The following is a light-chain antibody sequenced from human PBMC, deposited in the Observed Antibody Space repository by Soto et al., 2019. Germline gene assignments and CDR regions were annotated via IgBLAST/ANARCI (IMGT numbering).Light chain of an antibody. CDR3: QSYDSSHYV. CDR1: SSNIGAGYD. V-gene: IGLV1-40*01. Sequence: QSVLTQPPSVSGAPGQRVTISCTGSSSNIGAGYDVHWYQQLPGTAPKLLIYGNSNRPSGVPDRFSGSKSGTSASLAITGLQAEDEAYYYCQSYDSSHYVFGTGTKLTVL. CDR2: GNS. J-gene: IGLJ1*01.